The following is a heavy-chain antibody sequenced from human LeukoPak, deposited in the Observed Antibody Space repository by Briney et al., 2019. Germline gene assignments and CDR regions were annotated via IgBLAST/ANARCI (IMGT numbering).Heavy chain of an antibody. CDR1: GFTFSSYW. CDR2: IKQDGSEK. D-gene: IGHD2-21*02. J-gene: IGHJ4*02. CDR3: ARKVVVVTPVREYYFDY. V-gene: IGHV3-7*01. Sequence: GGSLRLSCAASGFTFSSYWMSWVRQAPGKGLEWVANIKQDGSEKYYVDSVKGRFTISRDNAKNSLYLQMNSLRAEDTAVYYCARKVVVVTPVREYYFDYWGQGTLVTVSS.